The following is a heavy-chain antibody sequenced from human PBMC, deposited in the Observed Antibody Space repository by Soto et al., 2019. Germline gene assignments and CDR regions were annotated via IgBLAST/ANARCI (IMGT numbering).Heavy chain of an antibody. CDR2: IYYSGST. D-gene: IGHD6-13*01. CDR1: GGSISSYY. Sequence: SETLSLTCTVSGGSISSYYWSWIRQPPGKGLEWIGYIYYSGSTNYNPSLKSRVTISVDTSKNQFSLKLSSVTAADTAVYYCARVEGAAAGTSIFYWGQGTLVTVSS. V-gene: IGHV4-59*01. J-gene: IGHJ4*02. CDR3: ARVEGAAAGTSIFY.